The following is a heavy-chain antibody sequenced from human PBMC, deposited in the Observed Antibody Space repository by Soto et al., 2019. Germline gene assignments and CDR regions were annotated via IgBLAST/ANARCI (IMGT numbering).Heavy chain of an antibody. V-gene: IGHV3-15*01. D-gene: IGHD3-10*01. J-gene: IGHJ6*02. CDR2: IKSKTDGGTT. CDR3: TTRVWFGELLPDV. CDR1: GFTFSNAW. Sequence: GGSLRLSCAASGFTFSNAWMSWVRQAPGKGLEWVGRIKSKTDGGTTDYAAPVKGRFTISRDYSKNTLYLQMNSLKTEDTAVYYCTTRVWFGELLPDVWGQGTTVTVSS.